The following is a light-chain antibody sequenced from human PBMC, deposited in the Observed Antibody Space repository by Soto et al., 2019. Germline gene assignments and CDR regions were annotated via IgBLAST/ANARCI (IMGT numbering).Light chain of an antibody. V-gene: IGLV2-14*01. CDR1: SSDVGGYNY. J-gene: IGLJ2*01. CDR3: SSFTSTNTVL. CDR2: NVS. Sequence: QSALTQPASVSGSPGQSITISCTGTSSDVGGYNYVSWYQQHPGKAPKLMIYNVSNRPSGVSNRFSGSKSGNTASLTISGLQAKDEGHYYCSSFTSTNTVLFGGGTKVTVL.